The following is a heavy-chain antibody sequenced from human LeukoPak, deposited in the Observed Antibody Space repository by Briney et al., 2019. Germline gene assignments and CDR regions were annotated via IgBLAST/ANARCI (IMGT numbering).Heavy chain of an antibody. CDR3: ARTGIYYYYMDV. J-gene: IGHJ6*03. CDR2: INPSGGST. CDR1: GYTFTSYY. D-gene: IGHD2-8*02. V-gene: IGHV1-46*01. Sequence: GASVKVSCKASGYTFTSYYIHWVRQAPGQGLEWMGIINPSGGSTSYAQKFQGRVTMTRDTSISTAYMELSRLRSDDTAVYYCARTGIYYYYMDVWGKGTTVTVSS.